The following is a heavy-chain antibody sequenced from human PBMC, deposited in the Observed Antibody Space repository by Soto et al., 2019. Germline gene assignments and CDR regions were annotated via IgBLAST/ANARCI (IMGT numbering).Heavy chain of an antibody. CDR3: ARGNPFNYAGFDV. CDR2: MNAKSGDT. V-gene: IGHV1-8*01. CDR1: GYTFSDFD. D-gene: IGHD3-16*01. J-gene: IGHJ6*02. Sequence: GASVKVSCRASGYTFSDFDINWLRQASGQGPEWMGWMNAKSGDTFFAQRFQGKFNMTWDTSLSTAYMEVGSLTSDDTAMYYCARGNPFNYAGFDVWGQGTTVTVSS.